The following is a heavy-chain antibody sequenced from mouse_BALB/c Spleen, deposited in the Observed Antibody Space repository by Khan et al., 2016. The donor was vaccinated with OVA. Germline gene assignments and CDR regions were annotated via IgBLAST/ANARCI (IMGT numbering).Heavy chain of an antibody. Sequence: QIQLVQSGPDLKKPGETVKISCKASGYTFTNYGINWVKQAPGKGLKWMGWIYTYTGEPTYADDFKGRFAFSLETSASTAYLQINNLKNEDTATYCGARGGRSAMDYWGQGTSVTVSS. CDR2: IYTYTGEP. CDR1: GYTFTNYG. V-gene: IGHV9-3-1*01. D-gene: IGHD3-3*01. CDR3: ARGGRSAMDY. J-gene: IGHJ4*01.